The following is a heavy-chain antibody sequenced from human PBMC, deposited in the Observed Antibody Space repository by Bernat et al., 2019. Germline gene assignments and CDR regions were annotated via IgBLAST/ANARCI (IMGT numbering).Heavy chain of an antibody. CDR3: AGSWA. CDR1: GFTFSRND. V-gene: IGHV3-23*01. CDR2: ISGRGDCI. J-gene: IGHJ5*02. Sequence: EVQVLESGGGLVQPGGSLRLSCAASGFTFSRNDMSWLRQAPGKGLEWVSDISGRGDCIYYADSVKGRFTISRDNSKNTLYLQMNSLRAEDTALYYCAGSWAWGQGTLVTVSS.